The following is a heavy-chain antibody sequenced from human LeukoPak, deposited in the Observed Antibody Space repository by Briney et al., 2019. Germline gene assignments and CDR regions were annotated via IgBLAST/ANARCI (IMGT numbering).Heavy chain of an antibody. CDR1: GGSLSVYY. V-gene: IGHV4-34*01. D-gene: IGHD3-22*01. J-gene: IGHJ6*03. CDR3: ARAVGYYYYIDV. CDR2: VNHSGTT. Sequence: PSETLSLTCAVYGGSLSVYYWSWMRQPPGKGLEWIGEVNHSGTTIYNPSLKSRVTISADMSRNQLSLKLSSVTAADTAVYYCARAVGYYYYIDVWGKGTTVTVSS.